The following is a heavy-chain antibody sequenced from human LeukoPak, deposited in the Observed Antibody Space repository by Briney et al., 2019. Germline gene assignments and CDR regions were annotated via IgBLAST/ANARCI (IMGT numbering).Heavy chain of an antibody. Sequence: RGSLRLSCAASGFTFSIYTMNWVRQAPGKGLKWVSIINYNGDNKYYADSVQGRFTISRDNSKNTVYLQMNSLRAEDTAIYYCAKDGHCPGALCPTQIAVAGYNDNWGQGTLVTVSS. CDR3: AKDGHCPGALCPTQIAVAGYNDN. D-gene: IGHD6-19*01. CDR2: INYNGDNK. V-gene: IGHV3-23*01. J-gene: IGHJ4*02. CDR1: GFTFSIYT.